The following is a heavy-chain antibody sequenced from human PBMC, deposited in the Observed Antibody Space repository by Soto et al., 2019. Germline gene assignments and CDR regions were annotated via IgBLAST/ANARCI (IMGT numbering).Heavy chain of an antibody. CDR1: GFTFSGYR. CDR3: AREQQLGQNALDS. Sequence: GGSLRLSCAASGFTFSGYRMHWVRQAPGKGLVWVSRIKSDGSRTNYADSVKGRFTISRDNAKNTLYLQMNSLRPEDTAVYYCAREQQLGQNALDSWGQGTMVTV. CDR2: IKSDGSRT. D-gene: IGHD6-13*01. J-gene: IGHJ3*02. V-gene: IGHV3-74*01.